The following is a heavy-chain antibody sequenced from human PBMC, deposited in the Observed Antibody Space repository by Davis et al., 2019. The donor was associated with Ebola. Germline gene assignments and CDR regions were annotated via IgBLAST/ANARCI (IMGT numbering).Heavy chain of an antibody. CDR1: GFTVSSNY. CDR3: AKMNDFWSGYSYNYYYYGMDV. D-gene: IGHD3-3*01. J-gene: IGHJ6*02. CDR2: IYSGGST. V-gene: IGHV3-53*05. Sequence: GESLKISCAASGFTVSSNYMSWVRQAPGKGLEWVSIIYSGGSTYYADSVKGRFTISRDNSKNTLYLQMNSLRAEDTAVYYCAKMNDFWSGYSYNYYYYGMDVWGQGTTVTVSS.